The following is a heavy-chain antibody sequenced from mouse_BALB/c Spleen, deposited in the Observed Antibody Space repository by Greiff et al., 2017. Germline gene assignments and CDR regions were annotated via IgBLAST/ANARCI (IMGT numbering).Heavy chain of an antibody. CDR3: ARGDYYGSKDY. Sequence: EVHLVESGPGLVKPSQSLSLTCTVTGYSITSDYAWNWIRQFPGNKLEWMGYISYSGSTSYNPSLKSRISITRDTSKNQFFLQLNSVTTEDTATYYCARGDYYGSKDYWGQGTTLTVSS. D-gene: IGHD1-1*01. CDR1: GYSITSDYA. CDR2: ISYSGST. J-gene: IGHJ2*01. V-gene: IGHV3-2*02.